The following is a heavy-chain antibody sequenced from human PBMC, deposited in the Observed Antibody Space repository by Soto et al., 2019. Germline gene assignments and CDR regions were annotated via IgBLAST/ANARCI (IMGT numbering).Heavy chain of an antibody. CDR1: GFTFGDYA. J-gene: IGHJ3*02. D-gene: IGHD3-22*01. Sequence: GGSLRLSCTASGFTFGDYAMSWVRQAPGKGLEWVGFIRSKAYGGTTEYAASVKGRFTISRDDSKSIAYLQMNSLKTEDTAVYYRTRDGLTYYYDSSGSLDAFDIWGQGTMVTVSS. V-gene: IGHV3-49*04. CDR3: TRDGLTYYYDSSGSLDAFDI. CDR2: IRSKAYGGTT.